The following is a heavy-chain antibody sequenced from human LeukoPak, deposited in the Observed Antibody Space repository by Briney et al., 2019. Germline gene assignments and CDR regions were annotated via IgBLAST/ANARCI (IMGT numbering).Heavy chain of an antibody. J-gene: IGHJ6*03. D-gene: IGHD5-12*01. V-gene: IGHV4-34*01. CDR1: GGSFSGYY. CDR2: INHSGST. Sequence: SETLSLTCAVYGGSFSGYYWSWIRQPPGKGLEWIGEINHSGSTNYNPSLKSRVTISVDTSKNQFSLKLSSVTAADTAVYYCARGGYDFWYYYCYMDVWGKGTTVTVSS. CDR3: ARGGYDFWYYYCYMDV.